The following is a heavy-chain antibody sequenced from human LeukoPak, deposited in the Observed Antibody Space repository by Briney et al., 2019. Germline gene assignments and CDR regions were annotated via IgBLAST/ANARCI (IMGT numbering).Heavy chain of an antibody. J-gene: IGHJ4*02. Sequence: GGSLRLSCAASGFTFSSYAMSWVRQAPGKGLEWVSGTSDSGGSTYYADSVKGRFTISRDNSKNTNTLYLQMNSLRAEDTAVYYCAKTHSSSWSPFDYWGQGTLVTVSS. D-gene: IGHD6-13*01. CDR1: GFTFSSYA. CDR2: TSDSGGST. V-gene: IGHV3-23*01. CDR3: AKTHSSSWSPFDY.